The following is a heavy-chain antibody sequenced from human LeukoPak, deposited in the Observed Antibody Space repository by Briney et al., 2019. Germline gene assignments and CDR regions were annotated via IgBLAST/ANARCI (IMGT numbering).Heavy chain of an antibody. D-gene: IGHD5-18*01. V-gene: IGHV3-30-3*01. Sequence: GGSLRLSCAASGFTFSSYTMHWVRQAPGKGLEWVALVPYDGTKINYADSVKGRFTMSRDISKNTLYLQMNSLKPEDTAVYYCARDRVQIWSYVGTFDSWGQGTLVTVSS. CDR3: ARDRVQIWSYVGTFDS. CDR1: GFTFSSYT. J-gene: IGHJ4*02. CDR2: VPYDGTKI.